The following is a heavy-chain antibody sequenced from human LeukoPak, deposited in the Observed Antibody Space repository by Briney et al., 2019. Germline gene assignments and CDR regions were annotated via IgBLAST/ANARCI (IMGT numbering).Heavy chain of an antibody. J-gene: IGHJ4*02. CDR1: GFTFSSYA. Sequence: GGSLRLSCAASGFTFSSYAMSWVRQAPGKGLEGVSAISGSGGSTYYADSEKRRFTISRDNYKNTLYLQTDSLRAEDTAVYYCGKEFGSYSPPYWGQGTLVTVSS. CDR3: GKEFGSYSPPY. D-gene: IGHD1-26*01. CDR2: ISGSGGST. V-gene: IGHV3-23*01.